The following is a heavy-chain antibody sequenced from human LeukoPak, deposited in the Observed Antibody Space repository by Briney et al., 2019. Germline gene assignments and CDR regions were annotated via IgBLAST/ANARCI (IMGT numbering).Heavy chain of an antibody. Sequence: GASVKVSCKASGYTFTSYDINWVRQATGQGLEWMGWMNPNSGNTGYAQKFQGRVTMTRNTSISTAYMELISLRSEDTAVYYCATVRRGYTYGFNWFDPWGQGTLVTVSS. D-gene: IGHD5-18*01. CDR1: GYTFTSYD. CDR3: ATVRRGYTYGFNWFDP. CDR2: MNPNSGNT. V-gene: IGHV1-8*01. J-gene: IGHJ5*02.